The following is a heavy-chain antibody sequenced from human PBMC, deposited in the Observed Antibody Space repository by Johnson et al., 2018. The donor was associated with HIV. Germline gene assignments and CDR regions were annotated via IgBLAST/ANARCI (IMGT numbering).Heavy chain of an antibody. CDR2: ISSSGSTI. V-gene: IGHV3-48*01. CDR1: AFTFSRSG. Sequence: VQLVESGGGVVQPGRSLRLSCAASAFTFSRSGMHWVRQPPGEGLEWVSYISSSGSTIYYADSVKGRFTISRDNSQNTLYLQMGSLRAEDTAVYYCARDLRGAFDIWGQGTMVAVSS. CDR3: ARDLRGAFDI. J-gene: IGHJ3*02.